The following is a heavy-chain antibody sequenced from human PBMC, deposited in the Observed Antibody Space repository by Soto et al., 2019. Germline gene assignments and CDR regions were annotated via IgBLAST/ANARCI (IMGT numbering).Heavy chain of an antibody. D-gene: IGHD6-19*01. J-gene: IGHJ3*02. CDR1: GGSISDSY. V-gene: IGHV4-59*01. CDR2: IYYSGST. Sequence: QVQLQESGPGLVKPSETLSLTCTVSGGSISDSYWSWIRQPPGKGLEWIGYIYYSGSTNYNPSLKTRVTMSVDTSKNQFSLRLSSVTAADTAVYYCARLGVGGWYDAFDIWGQGTMVTVSS. CDR3: ARLGVGGWYDAFDI.